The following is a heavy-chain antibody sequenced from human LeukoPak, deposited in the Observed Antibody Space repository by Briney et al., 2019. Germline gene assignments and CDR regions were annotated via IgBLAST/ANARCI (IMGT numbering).Heavy chain of an antibody. CDR1: GYTLTELS. CDR3: ARGSAIVGVTGDLFDY. Sequence: ASVKVSCKVSGYTLTELSMHWVRQAPGQGLEWMGWINPNSGGTNYAQKFQGRVTMTRDTSISTAYMELSRLRSDDTAVYYCARGSAIVGVTGDLFDYWGQGTLVTVSS. V-gene: IGHV1-2*02. D-gene: IGHD1-26*01. J-gene: IGHJ4*02. CDR2: INPNSGGT.